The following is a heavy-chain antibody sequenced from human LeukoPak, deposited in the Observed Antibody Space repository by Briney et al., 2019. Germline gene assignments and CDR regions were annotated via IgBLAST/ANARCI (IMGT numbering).Heavy chain of an antibody. CDR2: IKQDGSEK. V-gene: IGHV3-7*01. D-gene: IGHD2-15*01. CDR1: GFTFSSYW. J-gene: IGHJ4*02. Sequence: GGSLRLSCAASGFTFSSYWMSWVRQAPGKGLEWVANIKQDGSEKYYVDSVKGRFTISRDNAENSLYLQMNSLRAEDTAVYYCARRNRCCSGGNCLNYFDHWGQGILVTVSS. CDR3: ARRNRCCSGGNCLNYFDH.